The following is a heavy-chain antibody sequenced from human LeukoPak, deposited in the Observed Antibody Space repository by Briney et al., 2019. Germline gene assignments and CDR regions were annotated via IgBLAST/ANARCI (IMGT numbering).Heavy chain of an antibody. D-gene: IGHD2-2*01. Sequence: SETLSLTCSVSGSSISNYYWSWIRQPPGKGLEWIGYIYFSGSTNYNPSLKSRVTISVDTSKNQFSLKLSSVTAADTAVYYCARSPTDCSSTSCYPLYYYYGMDVWGQGTTVTVSS. J-gene: IGHJ6*02. CDR1: GSSISNYY. V-gene: IGHV4-59*01. CDR2: IYFSGST. CDR3: ARSPTDCSSTSCYPLYYYYGMDV.